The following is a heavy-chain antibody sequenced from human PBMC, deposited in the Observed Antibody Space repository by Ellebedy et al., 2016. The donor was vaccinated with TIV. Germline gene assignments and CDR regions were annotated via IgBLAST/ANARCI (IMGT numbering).Heavy chain of an antibody. CDR2: IKQVGSEK. CDR1: GFTFSNYW. Sequence: GESLKISCGTSGFTFSNYWMTWVRQAPGKGLEWVANIKQVGSEKYYVDSVEGRFAISRDNAKNSMYLQMNSLRDEDTAVYYCARDQWLGRAYYFDYWGQGTLVTVSS. CDR3: ARDQWLGRAYYFDY. J-gene: IGHJ4*02. D-gene: IGHD6-19*01. V-gene: IGHV3-7*01.